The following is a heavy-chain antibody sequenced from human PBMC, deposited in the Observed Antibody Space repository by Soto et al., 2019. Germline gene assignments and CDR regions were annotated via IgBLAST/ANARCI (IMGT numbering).Heavy chain of an antibody. CDR3: AREGSGPTPYFDY. CDR1: GGSIRTYY. V-gene: IGHV4-59*01. Sequence: SETLSLTCAVSGGSIRTYYWSRIRQPPGKGLEWIGSIYYSGTTNYNPSLQSRVTISVDTSKNQFSLKLTSVTAADTAVFYCAREGSGPTPYFDYRCVGSLVTVSS. J-gene: IGHJ4*02. CDR2: IYYSGTT. D-gene: IGHD2-15*01.